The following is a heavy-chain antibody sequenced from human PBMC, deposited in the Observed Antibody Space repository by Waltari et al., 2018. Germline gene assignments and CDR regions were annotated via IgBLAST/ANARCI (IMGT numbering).Heavy chain of an antibody. Sequence: EVQLVESGGGLVQPGGSLRLSCAPSGFTFRNYWMHWVRQAPGKGLLCGSRINPYGRETNYADAVKGRCTISRENAKNTLYLQMNSLRGEDTAVYYCVRGSNDWIGLDYWGQGALVTVSS. V-gene: IGHV3-74*01. CDR1: GFTFRNYW. J-gene: IGHJ4*02. CDR2: INPYGRET. CDR3: VRGSNDWIGLDY. D-gene: IGHD3-9*01.